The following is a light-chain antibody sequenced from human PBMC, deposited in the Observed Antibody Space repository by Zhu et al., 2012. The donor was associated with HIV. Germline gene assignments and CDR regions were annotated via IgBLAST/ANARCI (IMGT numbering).Light chain of an antibody. J-gene: IGKJ5*01. Sequence: DIQMTQSPSTLSASVGDRVTITCRASQSISSWLAWYQQKPGKAPNLLISKASSLESGVPSRFSGSGSGTEFTLTISSLQPDDFATYYCKRYIGYPITFGQGTRLEIK. CDR3: KRYIGYPIT. V-gene: IGKV1-5*03. CDR2: KAS. CDR1: QSISSW.